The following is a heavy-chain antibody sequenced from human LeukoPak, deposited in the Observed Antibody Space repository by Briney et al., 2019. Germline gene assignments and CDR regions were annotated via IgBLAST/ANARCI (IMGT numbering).Heavy chain of an antibody. CDR2: IKSDGST. CDR3: ARAPPEIEYFRH. J-gene: IGHJ1*01. CDR1: GFTFSSYW. Sequence: EPGGSLRLSCAASGFTFSSYWMHWVRQAPGKGLVWVSRIKSDGSTNYADSVKGRFTISRDNAKNTVSLQMNSLRAEDTGVYFCARAPPEIEYFRHWGQGTLVTVSS. V-gene: IGHV3-74*01.